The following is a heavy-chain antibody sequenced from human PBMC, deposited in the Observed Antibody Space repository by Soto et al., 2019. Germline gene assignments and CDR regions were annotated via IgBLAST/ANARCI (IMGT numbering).Heavy chain of an antibody. V-gene: IGHV4-39*01. J-gene: IGHJ4*02. CDR1: GGSISSSSYY. CDR2: IYYSGST. Sequence: PSETLSLTCTVSGGSISSSSYYWGWIRQPPGKGLEWIGSIYYSGSTYYNPSLKSRVTISVDTSKNQFSLKLSSVTAADTAVYYCARHSYYDSSGYFSTQPYYFDYWGQGTMVTVYS. D-gene: IGHD3-22*01. CDR3: ARHSYYDSSGYFSTQPYYFDY.